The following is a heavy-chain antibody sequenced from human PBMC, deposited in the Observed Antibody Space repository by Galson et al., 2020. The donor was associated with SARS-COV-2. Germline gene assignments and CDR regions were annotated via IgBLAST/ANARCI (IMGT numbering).Heavy chain of an antibody. CDR3: ASSSWSWSVDY. D-gene: IGHD1-26*01. J-gene: IGHJ4*02. CDR2: INNSGSA. V-gene: IGHV4-34*01. CDR1: VGSFSGFS. Sequence: ETSETLSLTCAVYVGSFSGFSWSWVRQSPGKGLEWIGEINNSGSANYNPSLKSRVTISVDTSKNQFSLKLSSVTAADTAVYYCASSSWSWSVDYWGQGTLVTVSS.